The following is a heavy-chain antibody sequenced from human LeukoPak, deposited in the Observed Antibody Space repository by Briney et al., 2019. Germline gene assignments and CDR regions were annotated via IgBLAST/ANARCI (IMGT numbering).Heavy chain of an antibody. CDR2: IYYSGST. V-gene: IGHV4-61*01. D-gene: IGHD2-15*01. J-gene: IGHJ6*02. CDR1: GGSVSSGSYY. Sequence: SETLSLTCTVSGGSVSSGSYYWSRIRQPPGKGLEWIGYIYYSGSTNYNPSLKSRVTISVDTSKNQFSLKLSSVTAADTAVYYCARDVSGPLDYGMDVWGQGTTVTVSS. CDR3: ARDVSGPLDYGMDV.